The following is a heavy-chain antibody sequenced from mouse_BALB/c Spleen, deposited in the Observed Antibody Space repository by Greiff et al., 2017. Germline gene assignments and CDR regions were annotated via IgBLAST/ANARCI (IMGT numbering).Heavy chain of an antibody. CDR2: ISYDGSN. V-gene: IGHV3-6*02. CDR1: GYSITSCYY. CDR3: ASLYGNYPWFAY. Sequence: VQLKESGPGLVKPSQSLSLTCSVTGYSITSCYYWNWIRQFPGNKLEWMGYISYDGSNNYNPSLKNRISITRDTSKNQFFLKLNSVTTEDTATYYCASLYGNYPWFAYWGQGTLVTVSA. D-gene: IGHD2-1*01. J-gene: IGHJ3*01.